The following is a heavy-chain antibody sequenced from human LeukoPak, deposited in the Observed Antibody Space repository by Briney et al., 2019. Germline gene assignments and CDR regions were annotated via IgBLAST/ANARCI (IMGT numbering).Heavy chain of an antibody. CDR1: GYTFNSYG. D-gene: IGHD4-17*01. CDR3: ARNYGDYASVDY. Sequence: GASVKVSCKASGYTFNSYGFSWMRQAPGQGLEWMGWISAYNGNTNYAQKFQGRVSMTTDTSTSTAYMELRSLSSDDTAIYYCARNYGDYASVDYWGQGTLVTVSS. J-gene: IGHJ4*02. V-gene: IGHV1-18*01. CDR2: ISAYNGNT.